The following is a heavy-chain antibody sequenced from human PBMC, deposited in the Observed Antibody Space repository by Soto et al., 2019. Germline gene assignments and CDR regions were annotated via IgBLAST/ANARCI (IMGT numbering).Heavy chain of an antibody. Sequence: GESLKISCRTSGYKFTSYWIAWVRQMPGKGLEWMGIIFPSASDTRYSPSFHGQVTISADRSTSTVFLQWASRKASDAAVYFCARQDKSGHFNWFGPWDQRTLCAVAS. V-gene: IGHV5-51*01. J-gene: IGHJ5*02. CDR2: IFPSASDT. CDR3: ARQDKSGHFNWFGP. CDR1: GYKFTSYW. D-gene: IGHD2-21*02.